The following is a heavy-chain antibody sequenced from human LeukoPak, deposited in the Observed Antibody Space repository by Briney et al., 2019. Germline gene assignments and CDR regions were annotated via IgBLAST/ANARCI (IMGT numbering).Heavy chain of an antibody. Sequence: SETLSLTCAVYGESFSDYYWSWIRQPPGKGLEWIGEINHSGSTNYSPSLKSRVTISVNTSKNQFSLKLTSVTAADTAVYYCARHLGYCSSTSCYLYYYYYYMDVWGKGTTVTISS. J-gene: IGHJ6*03. CDR2: INHSGST. D-gene: IGHD2-2*01. CDR1: GESFSDYY. V-gene: IGHV4-34*01. CDR3: ARHLGYCSSTSCYLYYYYYYMDV.